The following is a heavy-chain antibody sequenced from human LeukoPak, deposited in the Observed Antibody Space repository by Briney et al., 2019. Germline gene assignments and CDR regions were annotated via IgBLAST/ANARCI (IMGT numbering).Heavy chain of an antibody. CDR2: IRHDESNT. V-gene: IGHV3-30*02. CDR3: AKVAGKWELLDY. CDR1: GFSINNYG. J-gene: IGHJ4*02. D-gene: IGHD1-26*01. Sequence: GGSLRLSCAASGFSINNYGMHWVRQAPGKGLEWVAFIRHDESNTYYADSMKGRFTISRDNSKNTLFLQMNSLRAEDTAVYYCAKVAGKWELLDYWGQGTLVTVSS.